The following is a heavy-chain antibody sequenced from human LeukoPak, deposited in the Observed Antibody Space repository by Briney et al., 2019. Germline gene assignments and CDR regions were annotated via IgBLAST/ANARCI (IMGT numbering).Heavy chain of an antibody. CDR3: AKGGESGSYSHFDY. D-gene: IGHD1-26*01. CDR1: GFTFSSYA. CDR2: ISGSGGST. J-gene: IGHJ4*02. Sequence: GGSLRLPCAASGFTFSSYAMSWVRQAPGKGLEWVSAISGSGGSTYYADSVKGRFTISRDNSKNTLYLQMNSLRAEDTAVYYCAKGGESGSYSHFDYWGQGTLVTVSS. V-gene: IGHV3-23*01.